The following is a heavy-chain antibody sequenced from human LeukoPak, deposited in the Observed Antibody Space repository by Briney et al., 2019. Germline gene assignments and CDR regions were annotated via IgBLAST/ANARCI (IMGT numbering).Heavy chain of an antibody. CDR2: IRGDGATM. CDR1: GFSFSNYA. V-gene: IGHV3-23*01. J-gene: IGHJ4*02. Sequence: GGSLRLSCAASGFSFSNYAMTWVRQAPGRGLEWVSAIRGDGATMFYADSVKGRITTSRDNSKNTLYLQMSSLRAEDTAVYYCARDQFTDYFRGADYWGQGTLVTVSS. CDR3: ARDQFTDYFRGADY. D-gene: IGHD3-16*01.